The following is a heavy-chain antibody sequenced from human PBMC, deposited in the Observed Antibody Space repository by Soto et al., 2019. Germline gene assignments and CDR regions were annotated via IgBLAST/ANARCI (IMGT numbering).Heavy chain of an antibody. CDR3: ITDPYYDFWSGYHFNY. J-gene: IGHJ4*02. CDR1: GFSFTNAW. Sequence: GGSLRLSCEASGFSFTNAWMSWVRLTPGKGLEWVGRIKNKTDGGTRDYPASVRGRFTISRDDSRNTLYLQMDSLKMEDTAVYYCITDPYYDFWSGYHFNYWGQGTLVTVSS. CDR2: IKNKTDGGTR. V-gene: IGHV3-15*01. D-gene: IGHD3-3*01.